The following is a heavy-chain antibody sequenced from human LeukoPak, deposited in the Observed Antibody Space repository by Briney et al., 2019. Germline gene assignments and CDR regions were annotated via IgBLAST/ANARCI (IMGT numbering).Heavy chain of an antibody. J-gene: IGHJ3*02. V-gene: IGHV4-30-2*01. CDR3: ARANIYYYDSSGYYYWPDAFDI. D-gene: IGHD3-22*01. Sequence: SETLSLTCAVSGGSISSGGYSWSWIRQPPGKGLEWIGYIYHSGSTYYNPSLKSRVTISVDRSKNQFSLKLSSVTAADTAVYYCARANIYYYDSSGYYYWPDAFDIWGQGTMVTVSS. CDR2: IYHSGST. CDR1: GGSISSGGYS.